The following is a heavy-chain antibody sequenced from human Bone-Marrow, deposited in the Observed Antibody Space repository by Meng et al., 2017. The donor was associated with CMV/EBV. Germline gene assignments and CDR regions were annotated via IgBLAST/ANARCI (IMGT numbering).Heavy chain of an antibody. Sequence: ASVKVSCKASGYTFTSYGISWVRQAPGQGLEWMGWINPNSGGTNYAQKFQGRVTMTRDTSISTAYMELSRLRSDDTAVYYCARWDGYNSNTFDYWGQGPLVTVSS. J-gene: IGHJ4*02. CDR1: GYTFTSYG. D-gene: IGHD5-24*01. CDR2: INPNSGGT. V-gene: IGHV1-2*02. CDR3: ARWDGYNSNTFDY.